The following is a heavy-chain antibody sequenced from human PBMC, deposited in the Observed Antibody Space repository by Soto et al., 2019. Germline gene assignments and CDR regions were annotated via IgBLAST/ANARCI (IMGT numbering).Heavy chain of an antibody. V-gene: IGHV5-51*01. CDR2: IYPADSST. J-gene: IGHJ6*02. CDR1: GYSFTSYW. CDR3: ARLGYSTSHPYYYFGMDV. D-gene: IGHD6-13*01. Sequence: GESLKISCKASGYSFTSYWTGWVRQMPGRGLEWMGIIYPADSSTRYSPSFQGQVTISADKSINTAYVQWSSPKASDSAISYCARLGYSTSHPYYYFGMDVRGQGTTVTV.